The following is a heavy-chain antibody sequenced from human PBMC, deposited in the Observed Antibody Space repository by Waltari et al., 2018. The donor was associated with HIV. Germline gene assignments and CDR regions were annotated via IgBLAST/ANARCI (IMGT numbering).Heavy chain of an antibody. Sequence: QVQLQESGPGLVKPSETLSLTCSVSGYSISSGYYWGWLRQPPGKGLEWIGNFYQSGSSYYHPSLESRVPISVDTSKNQFPLKVSSMTAADTALYYCATIRAVAGSYYFDSWGQGILVTVSS. J-gene: IGHJ4*02. CDR3: ATIRAVAGSYYFDS. D-gene: IGHD6-19*01. CDR1: GYSISSGYY. CDR2: FYQSGSS. V-gene: IGHV4-38-2*02.